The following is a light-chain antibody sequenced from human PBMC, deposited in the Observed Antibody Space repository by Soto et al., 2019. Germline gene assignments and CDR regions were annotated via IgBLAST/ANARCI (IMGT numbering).Light chain of an antibody. CDR1: TSNIGGNT. V-gene: IGLV1-44*01. CDR3: ATWDDSLNAYT. CDR2: NDH. Sequence: QSVLTQPPSASGTPGQRVTTSCSGSTSNIGGNTVSWYQQLPGTAPKLLIYNDHQRPSGVPDRFSGSKSGTSASLAISGLQSEDEAHYYCATWDDSLNAYTFGGGTKLTVL. J-gene: IGLJ3*02.